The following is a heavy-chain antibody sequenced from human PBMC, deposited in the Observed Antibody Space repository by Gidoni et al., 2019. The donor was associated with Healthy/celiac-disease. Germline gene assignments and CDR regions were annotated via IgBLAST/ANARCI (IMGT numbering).Heavy chain of an antibody. CDR3: ARGEVAATLDY. Sequence: EVQLVESGGGLVKPGGSLRLSCSASGFTFSSYSMNWVRQAPGKGLEWVSSISSRSSYIYYADSVKGRFTISRDNAKNSLYLQMNSLRAEDTAVYYCARGEVAATLDYWGQGTLVTVSA. D-gene: IGHD2-15*01. J-gene: IGHJ4*02. CDR1: GFTFSSYS. CDR2: ISSRSSYI. V-gene: IGHV3-21*01.